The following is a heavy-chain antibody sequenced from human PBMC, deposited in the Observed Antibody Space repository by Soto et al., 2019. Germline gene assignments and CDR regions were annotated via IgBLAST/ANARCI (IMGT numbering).Heavy chain of an antibody. CDR2: IYWDDDK. Sequence: QITLKESGPPLVKPTQPLTLTCTFSGFSLSTSGVGVGWIRQPPGKALEWLALIYWDDDKRYSPALKSRLTNTQAPSQNQVVLTMTHLGPVDTATYYCAHYSSLQTRTYGMDVWGQGTTVTVSS. D-gene: IGHD6-13*01. CDR1: GFSLSTSGVG. J-gene: IGHJ6*02. CDR3: AHYSSLQTRTYGMDV. V-gene: IGHV2-5*02.